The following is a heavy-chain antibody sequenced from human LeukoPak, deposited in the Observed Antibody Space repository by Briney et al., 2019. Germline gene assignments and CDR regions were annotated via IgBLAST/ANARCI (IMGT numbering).Heavy chain of an antibody. V-gene: IGHV1-69*04. CDR1: GGTFSSHG. D-gene: IGHD6-19*01. Sequence: ASVKVSCKVSGGTFSSHGISWVRQAPGQGLEWMGRIIPVLGRTDCAQNFQGRFTITADKSTTTAYMELNSLASEDTAVYFCARTITMAGLDHWGQGTLVTVSS. J-gene: IGHJ1*01. CDR3: ARTITMAGLDH. CDR2: IIPVLGRT.